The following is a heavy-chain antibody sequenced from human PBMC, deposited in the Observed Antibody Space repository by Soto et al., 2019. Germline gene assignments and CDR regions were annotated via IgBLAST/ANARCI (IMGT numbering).Heavy chain of an antibody. D-gene: IGHD2-2*01. CDR1: GFTVTRNY. CDR3: ASQTYATETVLSGVFEI. CDR2: IYTDGNT. Sequence: GGSLRLSCAATGFTVTRNYMSWVRQAPGKGLEWVSLIYTDGNTYYADSMRGRFTISRDNFRNMLYLQLNGLRVEDTVVYWFASQTYATETVLSGVFEIWGQGTMVTVSS. V-gene: IGHV3-66*04. J-gene: IGHJ3*02.